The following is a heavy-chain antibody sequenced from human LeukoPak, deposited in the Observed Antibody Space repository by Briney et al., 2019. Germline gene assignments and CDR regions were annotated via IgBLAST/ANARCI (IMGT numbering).Heavy chain of an antibody. V-gene: IGHV3-23*01. J-gene: IGHJ4*02. CDR2: SSGSGTHT. CDR3: AKSGYNRFDY. Sequence: GGSLRLSCAASGFIFKNYAMAWVRQPPGKGLEWVSVSSGSGTHTYYAASVKGRFTISRDNSNNTLYLQMNSLRAEDTAVYYCAKSGYNRFDYWGQGTLVTVSS. D-gene: IGHD5-24*01. CDR1: GFIFKNYA.